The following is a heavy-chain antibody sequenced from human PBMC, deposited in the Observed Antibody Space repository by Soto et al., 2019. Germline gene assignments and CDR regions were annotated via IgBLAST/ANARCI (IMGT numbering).Heavy chain of an antibody. CDR2: ISAYNGNT. CDR1: GYTFTSYG. J-gene: IGHJ4*02. D-gene: IGHD6-19*01. CDR3: ARDLGNRAVAGTFVY. V-gene: IGHV1-18*01. Sequence: ASVKVSCKASGYTFTSYGISWVRQAPGQGLEWMGWISAYNGNTNYAQKLQGRVTMTTDTSTSTAYMELRSLRSDDTAVYYCARDLGNRAVAGTFVYWGQGTLVTVSS.